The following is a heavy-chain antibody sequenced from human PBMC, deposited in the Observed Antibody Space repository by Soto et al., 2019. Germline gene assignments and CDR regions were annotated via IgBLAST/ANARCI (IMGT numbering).Heavy chain of an antibody. CDR1: GFTFSSYG. Sequence: GGSLRLSCAASGFTFSSYGMHWVRQAPGKGLEWVAVISYDGSNKYYADSVKGRFTISRDNSKNTLYLQMNSLRAEDTAVYYCARDSLEYGIVDVWGKGTTVTVSS. CDR2: ISYDGSNK. CDR3: ARDSLEYGIVDV. V-gene: IGHV3-30*03. J-gene: IGHJ6*04. D-gene: IGHD2-21*01.